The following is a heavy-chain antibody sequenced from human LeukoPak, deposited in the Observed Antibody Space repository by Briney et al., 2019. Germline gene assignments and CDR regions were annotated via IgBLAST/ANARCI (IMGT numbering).Heavy chain of an antibody. Sequence: GGSLRLLYAAWGLHLWYLGMLWARQAPGKGLEWVAVISCDGSNKYYADSVKGRFTISRDNAKNSVHLQMNSLRVEDTAVYYCAREYIAGPRREYCQHWGQGTLVTVSS. V-gene: IGHV3-30*03. CDR2: ISCDGSNK. CDR3: AREYIAGPRREYCQH. D-gene: IGHD6-13*01. J-gene: IGHJ1*01. CDR1: GLHLWYLG.